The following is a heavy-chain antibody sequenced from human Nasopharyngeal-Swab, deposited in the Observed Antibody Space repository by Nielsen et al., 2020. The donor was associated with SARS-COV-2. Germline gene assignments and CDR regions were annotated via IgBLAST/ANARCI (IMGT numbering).Heavy chain of an antibody. Sequence: GGSLRLSCVASGFTFSSYDMHWVRQATGKGLEWVSAIGTAGDTYYADSVKGRFTISRHNSKNTLYLQMNSLRAEDTAVYYCARSAMVRGPGMDVWGQGTTVTVSS. D-gene: IGHD3-10*01. V-gene: IGHV3-13*01. CDR3: ARSAMVRGPGMDV. CDR2: IGTAGDT. J-gene: IGHJ6*02. CDR1: GFTFSSYD.